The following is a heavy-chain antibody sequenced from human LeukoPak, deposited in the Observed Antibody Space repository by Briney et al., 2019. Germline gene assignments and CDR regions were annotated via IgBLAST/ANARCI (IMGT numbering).Heavy chain of an antibody. Sequence: GGSLRLSCAASGFTFSSYAMTWVRQAPGKGLEWVSSISSSGGSTYYADSVKGRFTISRDNSKNTLHLQMNSLRAEDTAVYYCARDLGLGIAVAGGYYFDYWGQGTLVTVSS. CDR2: ISSSGGST. CDR1: GFTFSSYA. D-gene: IGHD6-19*01. V-gene: IGHV3-23*01. CDR3: ARDLGLGIAVAGGYYFDY. J-gene: IGHJ4*02.